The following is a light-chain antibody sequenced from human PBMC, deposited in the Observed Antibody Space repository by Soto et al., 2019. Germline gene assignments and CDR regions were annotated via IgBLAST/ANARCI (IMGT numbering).Light chain of an antibody. V-gene: IGKV3-20*01. CDR1: RTIRSD. Sequence: DSVLTPSPGPPAVSPGERASRSCRARRTIRSDLAWYQQKPGQAPRLLIYGASNRATGIPARVSGRGSGTDFTLTISRLEPEDFAVYYCQQYDTSPRTFGQGTKVDIK. CDR3: QQYDTSPRT. J-gene: IGKJ1*01. CDR2: GAS.